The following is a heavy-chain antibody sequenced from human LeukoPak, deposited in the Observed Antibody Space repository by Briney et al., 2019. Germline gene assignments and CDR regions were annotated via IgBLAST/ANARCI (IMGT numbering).Heavy chain of an antibody. CDR3: ARDSSNSSGWKTWFDP. D-gene: IGHD6-19*01. V-gene: IGHV1-58*01. Sequence: GASVKVSCKASGFTFTSSAVQWVRQARGQRLEWIGWIVVGSGNTNSAQRLQGRVTMTTDTSASTAYMKLRSLRSDDTAVYYCARDSSNSSGWKTWFDPWGQGTLVTVSS. CDR1: GFTFTSSA. CDR2: IVVGSGNT. J-gene: IGHJ5*02.